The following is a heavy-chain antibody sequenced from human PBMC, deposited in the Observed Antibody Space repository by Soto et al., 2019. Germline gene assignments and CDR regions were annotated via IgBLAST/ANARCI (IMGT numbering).Heavy chain of an antibody. CDR2: ISGSGGST. CDR1: GFTFSSYA. J-gene: IGHJ4*02. V-gene: IGHV3-23*01. D-gene: IGHD6-25*01. Sequence: EVQLLESGGGLVQPGGSLRLSCAASGFTFSSYAMSWVRQAPGKGLEWVSAISGSGGSTYYADSVKGRFTISRDNSKNTLYLQKNSLRAEDTAVYYCAKDSGKSYYFDYWGQGTMVTVSS. CDR3: AKDSGKSYYFDY.